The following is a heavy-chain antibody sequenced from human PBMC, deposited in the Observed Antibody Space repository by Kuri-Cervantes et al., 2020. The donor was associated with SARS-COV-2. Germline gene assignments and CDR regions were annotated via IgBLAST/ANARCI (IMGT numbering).Heavy chain of an antibody. D-gene: IGHD6-13*01. Sequence: ASVKVSCKASRYTFTGYYMHWVRQAPGRGLEWMGWINPNSGGTNYAQKFQGRVTMTRDTSISTAYMELSRLRSDDTAVYYCARGSAAGHYFDYWGQGTLVTVSS. V-gene: IGHV1-2*02. CDR3: ARGSAAGHYFDY. CDR2: INPNSGGT. J-gene: IGHJ4*02. CDR1: RYTFTGYY.